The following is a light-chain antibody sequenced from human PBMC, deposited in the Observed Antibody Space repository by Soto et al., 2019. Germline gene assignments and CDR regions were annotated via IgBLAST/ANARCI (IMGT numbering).Light chain of an antibody. V-gene: IGKV3-15*01. CDR3: QHCQPYGDSPPLT. CDR2: GAS. J-gene: IGKJ4*01. CDR1: QSVSSN. Sequence: EIVLTQSPATLSLSPGETATLSCRASQSVSSNLAWYQQKPGQAPRLLIYGASTRATGIPARFSGSGSGTEFTLTISSLHSEDFAVYYCQHCQPYGDSPPLTFGGGTKVDIK.